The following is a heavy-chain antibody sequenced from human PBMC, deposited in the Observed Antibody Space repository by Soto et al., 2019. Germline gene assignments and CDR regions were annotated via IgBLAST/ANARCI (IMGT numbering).Heavy chain of an antibody. J-gene: IGHJ4*02. CDR3: ARGRGGPGAAREYY. CDR2: INHSGST. Sequence: QEQLQQWGAGLLKPSETLSLTCAVYGGSFSGYYWSWIRQPPGKGLEWIGEINHSGSTNYNPSLKSRVTISVDTSKNQFSLKLSSVTAADTAVYYCARGRGGPGAAREYYWGQGTLVTVSS. D-gene: IGHD6-6*01. CDR1: GGSFSGYY. V-gene: IGHV4-34*01.